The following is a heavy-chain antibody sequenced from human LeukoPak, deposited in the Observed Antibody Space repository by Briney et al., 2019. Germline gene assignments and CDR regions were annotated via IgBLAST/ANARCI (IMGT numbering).Heavy chain of an antibody. CDR2: ISSSGSTI. Sequence: PGGSLRLSCAASGFTFSDYYMSWIRQAPGKGLEWVSYISSSGSTIYYADSVKGRFTISRDNAKNSLYLQMNSLRAEDTAVYYCARGVKIAARPLYFDHWGQGTLVTVSS. V-gene: IGHV3-11*04. J-gene: IGHJ4*02. D-gene: IGHD6-6*01. CDR3: ARGVKIAARPLYFDH. CDR1: GFTFSDYY.